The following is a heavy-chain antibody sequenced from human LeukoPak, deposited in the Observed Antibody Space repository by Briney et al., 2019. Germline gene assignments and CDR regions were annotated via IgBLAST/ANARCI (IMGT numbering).Heavy chain of an antibody. D-gene: IGHD3-22*01. J-gene: IGHJ4*02. CDR3: ARALYYYDSSGYD. CDR1: GGSISTYY. CDR2: IYYTGSN. V-gene: IGHV4-59*01. Sequence: QVQLQESGPGLVKPSETLSLTCTVSGGSISTYYWSRIRQPPGKGLEWIGYIYYTGSNNHNPSLKSRVTISVDTSKNQFSLKLSSVTAADTAVYYCARALYYYDSSGYDWGQGTLVTVSS.